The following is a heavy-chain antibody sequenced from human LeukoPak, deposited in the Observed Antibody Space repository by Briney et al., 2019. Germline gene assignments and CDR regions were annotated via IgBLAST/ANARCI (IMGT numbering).Heavy chain of an antibody. CDR1: KFNFKNYG. D-gene: IGHD4-17*01. CDR3: AKDPNGDYIGTFDI. V-gene: IGHV3-23*01. Sequence: GGSLRLSCTTSKFNFKNYGLTWVRQAPGKGPEWVSSISGSGGSTQYAASVQGRFTISRDNSKNTLYLQMNSVRAEDTAVYYCAKDPNGDYIGTFDIWGQGTMVTVSS. CDR2: ISGSGGST. J-gene: IGHJ3*02.